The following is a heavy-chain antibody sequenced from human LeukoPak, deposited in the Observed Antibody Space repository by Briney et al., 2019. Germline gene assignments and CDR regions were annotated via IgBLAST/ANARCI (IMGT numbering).Heavy chain of an antibody. Sequence: SGPTLVNPTQTLTLTCTFSGFSLTTSGVGVGWIRQPPGKALEWLALIYWDDDKRYSPSLKSRLTITKDTSKNQVVLTMTNMDPVDTATYHCAHTTSGFLFSDPWGQGTLVTVSS. D-gene: IGHD6-25*01. V-gene: IGHV2-5*02. J-gene: IGHJ5*02. CDR3: AHTTSGFLFSDP. CDR1: GFSLTTSGVG. CDR2: IYWDDDK.